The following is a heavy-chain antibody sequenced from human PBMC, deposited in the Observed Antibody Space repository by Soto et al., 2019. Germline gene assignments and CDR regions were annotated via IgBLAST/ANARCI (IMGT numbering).Heavy chain of an antibody. Sequence: PGGFLRLSCEASGFTISECSMNWVRQAPGKGLEWLAYITIRTGNVLYADSVRGRFTISAENAENSVILQMNSLRDEDSAVYFCVRDRDLYRDMFHADLWGQGTLVNVSS. CDR3: VRDRDLYRDMFHADL. D-gene: IGHD3-10*02. V-gene: IGHV3-48*02. J-gene: IGHJ4*01. CDR2: ITIRTGNV. CDR1: GFTISECS.